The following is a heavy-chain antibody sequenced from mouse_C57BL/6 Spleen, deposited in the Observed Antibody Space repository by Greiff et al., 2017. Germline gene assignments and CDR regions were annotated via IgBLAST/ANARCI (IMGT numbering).Heavy chain of an antibody. CDR2: IYPGSGNT. Sequence: VQLHQSGAELVRPGASVKLSCKASGYTFTDYYINWVKQRPGQGLEWIARIYPGSGNTYYNEKFKGKATLTAEKSSSTAYMQLSSLTSEDSAVYFCARDEAGYYDYWGQGTTLTVSS. V-gene: IGHV1-76*01. J-gene: IGHJ2*01. D-gene: IGHD2-3*01. CDR3: ARDEAGYYDY. CDR1: GYTFTDYY.